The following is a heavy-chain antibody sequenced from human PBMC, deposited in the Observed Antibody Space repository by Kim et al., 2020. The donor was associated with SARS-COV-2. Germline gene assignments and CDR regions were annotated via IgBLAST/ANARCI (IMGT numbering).Heavy chain of an antibody. V-gene: IGHV3-33*01. CDR2: IWYDGSNK. Sequence: GGSLRLSCAASGFTFSSYGMHWVRQAPGKGLEWVAVIWYDGSNKYYADSVKGRFTISRDNSKNTLYLQMNSLRAEDTAVYYCASSGYSSGWYDYYYGMDVWGQGTTVTVSS. D-gene: IGHD6-19*01. CDR1: GFTFSSYG. CDR3: ASSGYSSGWYDYYYGMDV. J-gene: IGHJ6*02.